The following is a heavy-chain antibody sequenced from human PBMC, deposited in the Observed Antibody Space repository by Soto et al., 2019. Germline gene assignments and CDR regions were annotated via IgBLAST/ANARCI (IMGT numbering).Heavy chain of an antibody. Sequence: PGGSLRLSCTASGFTFSIYAMNWVRQAPGKGLEWVSGISGGGSNTFYADSVKGRFTISRDNSKNALYLQMNSLRAEDTALYYCAKAHYYDSSGYLATDYYYYYYGLHVWGQGTTVTVSS. D-gene: IGHD3-22*01. V-gene: IGHV3-23*01. CDR2: ISGGGSNT. CDR1: GFTFSIYA. CDR3: AKAHYYDSSGYLATDYYYYYYGLHV. J-gene: IGHJ6*02.